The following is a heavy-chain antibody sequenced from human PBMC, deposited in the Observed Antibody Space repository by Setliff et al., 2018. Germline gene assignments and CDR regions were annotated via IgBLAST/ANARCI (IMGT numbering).Heavy chain of an antibody. CDR3: ARPQPRSGGNCFDP. Sequence: PSETLSLTCTVSGDSISRSTYYWGWIRQSPGKGLDWIGTVDHSGNTFYNPSLKSRVSISVDTSKNQFSLKLNSVTASDTAIYYCARPQPRSGGNCFDPWGQGTLVTVS. CDR1: GDSISRSTYY. D-gene: IGHD3-10*01. V-gene: IGHV4-39*01. CDR2: VDHSGNT. J-gene: IGHJ5*02.